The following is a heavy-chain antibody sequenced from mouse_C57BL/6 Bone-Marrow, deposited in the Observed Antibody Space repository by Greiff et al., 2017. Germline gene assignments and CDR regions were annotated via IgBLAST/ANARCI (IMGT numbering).Heavy chain of an antibody. CDR1: GYTFTSYW. CDR3: ATYYYGSRYYYAMDY. D-gene: IGHD1-1*01. J-gene: IGHJ4*01. Sequence: QVQLQQSGAELVKPGASVKLSCKASGYTFTSYWMHWVKQRPGRGLEWIGRIDPNSGGTKYNEKFKSKATLTVDKPSSTAYMQRSSLTSEDSAVYYCATYYYGSRYYYAMDYWGQGTSVTVSS. V-gene: IGHV1-72*01. CDR2: IDPNSGGT.